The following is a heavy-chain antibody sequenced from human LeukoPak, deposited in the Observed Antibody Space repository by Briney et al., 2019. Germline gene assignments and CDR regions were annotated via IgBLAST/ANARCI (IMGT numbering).Heavy chain of an antibody. Sequence: SVKVSCKASGGTFSSYAISWVRQAPGQGLEWMGRIIPILGIANYAQKFQGRVTITADKSTSTAYMELSSLRSEDTAVYYCARDSRNRLLGFDYRGQGTLVTVSS. CDR2: IIPILGIA. J-gene: IGHJ4*02. CDR3: ARDSRNRLLGFDY. D-gene: IGHD2-21*02. CDR1: GGTFSSYA. V-gene: IGHV1-69*04.